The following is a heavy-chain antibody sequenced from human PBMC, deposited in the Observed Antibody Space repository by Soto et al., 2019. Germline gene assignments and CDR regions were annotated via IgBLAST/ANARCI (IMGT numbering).Heavy chain of an antibody. V-gene: IGHV1-46*03. Sequence: ASVKVSCKASGYIFTSYYLHWVRQAPGQGLEWMGWINPFDGSRMFAQSFQGRVTMTRDTSTSTVYMELSSLRSEDTAVYYCSRVDPGETSPFDHWGQGTLVTVSP. J-gene: IGHJ4*02. CDR1: GYIFTSYY. D-gene: IGHD3-10*01. CDR3: SRVDPGETSPFDH. CDR2: INPFDGSR.